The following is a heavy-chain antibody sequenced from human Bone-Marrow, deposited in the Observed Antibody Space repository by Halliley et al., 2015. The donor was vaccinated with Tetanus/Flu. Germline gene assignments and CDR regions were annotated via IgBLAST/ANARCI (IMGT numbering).Heavy chain of an antibody. V-gene: IGHV3-48*03. D-gene: IGHD2-8*02. Sequence: SLRLSCAASGFTFSSYEINWVRQAPGKGLEWVSYISDNVVTKYYADSVKGRFTISRDNAKNSLYLQMNSLRAEDTALYYCARERVGSTGGFDYWGQGTLVSVSS. CDR3: ARERVGSTGGFDY. CDR2: ISDNVVTK. J-gene: IGHJ4*02. CDR1: GFTFSSYE.